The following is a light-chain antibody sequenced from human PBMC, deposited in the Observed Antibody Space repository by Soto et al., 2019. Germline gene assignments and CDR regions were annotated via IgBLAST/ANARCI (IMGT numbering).Light chain of an antibody. CDR1: SSDVAIYNY. J-gene: IGLJ1*01. CDR2: DVS. Sequence: QSALTQPRSVSGSPGQSVTISCTGTSSDVAIYNYISWYQQHPGEAPKLMIHDVSERPSGVPDRFSGSKPGNTASLTISGLQAEDEADYYCCSYAGSYTFARNVFGTGTKVTVL. V-gene: IGLV2-11*01. CDR3: CSYAGSYTFARNV.